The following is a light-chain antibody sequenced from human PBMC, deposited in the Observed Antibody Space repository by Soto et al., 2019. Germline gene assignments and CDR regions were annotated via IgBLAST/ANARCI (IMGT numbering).Light chain of an antibody. J-gene: IGKJ4*01. V-gene: IGKV1-12*01. CDR2: SAS. Sequence: DIQMTQSPGSLSAWLGGIVTITCRASQGISSWLAWHQQKPGKAPKLLIYSASSLQSGVPSRFSGSGSGTDFTLTISSLQPEDFATYYCQQGNSFPLTFGGGTKVDIK. CDR3: QQGNSFPLT. CDR1: QGISSW.